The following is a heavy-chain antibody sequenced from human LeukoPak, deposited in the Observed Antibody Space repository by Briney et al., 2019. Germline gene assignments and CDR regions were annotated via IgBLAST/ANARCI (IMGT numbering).Heavy chain of an antibody. Sequence: SETLSLTCTVSGYSISSGYYWGWIRQPPGKGLEWIGSIYHSGSTYYNPSLKSRVTISVDTSKNQFSLKLSSVTAADTAVYYCARDRYYYDSSGDAFDIWGQGTMVTVSS. CDR3: ARDRYYYDSSGDAFDI. D-gene: IGHD3-22*01. J-gene: IGHJ3*02. CDR2: IYHSGST. V-gene: IGHV4-38-2*02. CDR1: GYSISSGYY.